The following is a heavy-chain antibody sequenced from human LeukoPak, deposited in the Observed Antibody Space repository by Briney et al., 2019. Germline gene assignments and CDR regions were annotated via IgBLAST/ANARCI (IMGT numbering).Heavy chain of an antibody. J-gene: IGHJ4*02. V-gene: IGHV3-66*01. CDR2: IYSGGGT. Sequence: AGGSLRLSCAPSGFIVTGNYISGVPQAPGKGLKWVSAIYSGGGTYYANSVKGRFDISRDNSKNTLYLQMNSLRAEDTAVYYCAGDPGGWIFDYWGQGAVVTVSS. CDR3: AGDPGGWIFDY. CDR1: GFIVTGNY. D-gene: IGHD6-19*01.